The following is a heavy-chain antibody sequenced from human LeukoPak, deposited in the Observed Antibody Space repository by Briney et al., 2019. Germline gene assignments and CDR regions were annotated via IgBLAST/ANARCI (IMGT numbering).Heavy chain of an antibody. CDR2: MNPNSGNT. CDR3: ARAISGDYYYYMDV. D-gene: IGHD3-9*01. J-gene: IGHJ6*03. Sequence: ASVKVSCKASGYTFTSYDINWVRQATGQGLEWMGWMNPNSGNTGYAQKFQGRVTVTRNTSISTAYMELSSLRSEDTAVYYCARAISGDYYYYMDVWGKGTTVTVS. V-gene: IGHV1-8*01. CDR1: GYTFTSYD.